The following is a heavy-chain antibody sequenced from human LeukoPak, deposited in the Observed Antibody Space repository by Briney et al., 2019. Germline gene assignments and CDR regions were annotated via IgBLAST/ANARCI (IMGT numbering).Heavy chain of an antibody. D-gene: IGHD5-18*01. J-gene: IGHJ4*02. Sequence: PSETLSLTCIISGGSISSDYWSWIRQPPGKGLEWIGYIYYSGSTNYNPSLKSRVTISVDTSKNQFSLKLSSVTAADTAVYYCARGAAMVSLDYWGQGTLVTVSS. CDR3: ARGAAMVSLDY. CDR2: IYYSGST. V-gene: IGHV4-59*01. CDR1: GGSISSDY.